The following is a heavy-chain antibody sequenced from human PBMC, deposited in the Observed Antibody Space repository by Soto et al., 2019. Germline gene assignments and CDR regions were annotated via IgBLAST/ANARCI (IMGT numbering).Heavy chain of an antibody. D-gene: IGHD6-19*01. J-gene: IGHJ4*02. CDR3: ARLPPGIAVGFDY. Sequence: SETLSITCTVSGGSISIYYWSWIRHPPGKGLEWIGYIYYSGSTNYNPSLKSRVTISVDTSKNQFSLKLSSVTAADTAVYYCARLPPGIAVGFDYWGQGTLVTVSS. CDR2: IYYSGST. V-gene: IGHV4-59*01. CDR1: GGSISIYY.